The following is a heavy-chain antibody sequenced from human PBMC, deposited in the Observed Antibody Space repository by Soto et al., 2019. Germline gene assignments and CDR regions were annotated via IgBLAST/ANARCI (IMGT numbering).Heavy chain of an antibody. J-gene: IGHJ5*02. D-gene: IGHD4-4*01. Sequence: ASVKVSCKASGGTFSSYAISWVRQAPGQGLEWMGGIIPIFGTANYAQKFQGRVTITADESTSTAYMELSSLRSEDTAVYYCANNYNARGSNWFDPWGQGTLVTVSS. V-gene: IGHV1-69*13. CDR3: ANNYNARGSNWFDP. CDR1: GGTFSSYA. CDR2: IIPIFGTA.